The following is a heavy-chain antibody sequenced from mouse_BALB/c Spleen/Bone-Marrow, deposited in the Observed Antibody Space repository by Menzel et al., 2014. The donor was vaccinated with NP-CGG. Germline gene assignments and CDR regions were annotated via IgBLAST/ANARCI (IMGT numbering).Heavy chain of an antibody. CDR3: ARGTTASRYFDV. CDR2: INGGSNTI. V-gene: IGHV5-17*02. Sequence: EVKLMESGGGLVQPGGSRKLSCAASGFTFSSFGMHWVRQAPEKGLERVAYINGGSNTIYYADTVKGRFTISRDNPKDTLFLQMTSLRSEDTAMYFCARGTTASRYFDVWGAGTTVTVSS. J-gene: IGHJ1*01. D-gene: IGHD1-2*01. CDR1: GFTFSSFG.